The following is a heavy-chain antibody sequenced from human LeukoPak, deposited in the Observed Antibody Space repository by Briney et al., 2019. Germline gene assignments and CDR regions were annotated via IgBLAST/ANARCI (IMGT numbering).Heavy chain of an antibody. CDR3: ARDPHSLDY. V-gene: IGHV3-48*01. CDR2: ISYTDYTE. J-gene: IGHJ4*02. CDR1: GFTLSSYG. Sequence: GGSLRLSCAASGFTLSSYGMSWVRQAPGKGLEWVSYISYTDYTEHYADSVKGRFTISRDNAKNSLYLQMNSLRAEDTAVYYCARDPHSLDYWGQGTLVTVSS. D-gene: IGHD5-18*01.